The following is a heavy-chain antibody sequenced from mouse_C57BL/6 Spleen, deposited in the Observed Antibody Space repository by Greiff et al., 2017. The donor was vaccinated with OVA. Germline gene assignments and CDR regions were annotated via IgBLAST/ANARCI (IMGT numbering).Heavy chain of an antibody. CDR2: ISYDGSN. D-gene: IGHD2-4*01. CDR3: ARAPDYDVAMDY. CDR1: GYSITSGYY. Sequence: EVKLQESGPGLVKPSQSLSLTCSVTGYSITSGYYWNWIRQFPGNKLEWMGYISYDGSNNYNPSLKNRIPITRDTSKNQFFLKLNSVTTEDTATYYCARAPDYDVAMDYWGQGTSVTVSS. V-gene: IGHV3-6*01. J-gene: IGHJ4*01.